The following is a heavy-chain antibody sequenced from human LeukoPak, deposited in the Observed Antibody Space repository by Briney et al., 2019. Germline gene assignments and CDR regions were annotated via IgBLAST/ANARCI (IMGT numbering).Heavy chain of an antibody. J-gene: IGHJ3*02. Sequence: SETLSLTCAVYGGSFSGYYWSWIRQPPGKGLEWIGEINHSGSTNYNPSLKSRVTISVDTSKNQFSLKLSSVTAADTAVYYCARDRGSYSSSWYLHDAFDIWGQGTMVTVSS. CDR1: GGSFSGYY. CDR3: ARDRGSYSSSWYLHDAFDI. CDR2: INHSGST. V-gene: IGHV4-34*01. D-gene: IGHD6-13*01.